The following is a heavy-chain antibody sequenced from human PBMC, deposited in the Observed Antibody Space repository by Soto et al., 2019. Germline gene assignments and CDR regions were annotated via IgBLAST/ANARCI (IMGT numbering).Heavy chain of an antibody. CDR1: GYTFTSYY. V-gene: IGHV1-46*01. CDR3: ARGIAARPYYYYGMDV. J-gene: IGHJ6*02. Sequence: AASVKVSCKASGYTFTSYYMHWVRQAPGQGLEWMGIINPSGGSTSYAQKFQGRVTMTRDTSTSTVYMELSSLRSEDTAVYYCARGIAARPYYYYGMDVWGQGTTVTVSS. CDR2: INPSGGST. D-gene: IGHD6-6*01.